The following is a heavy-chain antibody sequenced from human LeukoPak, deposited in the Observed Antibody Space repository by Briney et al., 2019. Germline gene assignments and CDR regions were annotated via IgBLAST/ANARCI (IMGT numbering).Heavy chain of an antibody. D-gene: IGHD3-10*01. CDR1: GYTFTGYY. CDR3: GRGLRRLGERFDAFDI. Sequence: SVKVSCKASGYTFTGYYMHWVRQAPGQGLEWMGGIIPIFGTANYAQKFQGRVTITADKSTSTAYMELSSLRSDDTAVYYCGRGLRRLGERFDAFDIWGQGTMVTVS. J-gene: IGHJ3*02. CDR2: IIPIFGTA. V-gene: IGHV1-69*06.